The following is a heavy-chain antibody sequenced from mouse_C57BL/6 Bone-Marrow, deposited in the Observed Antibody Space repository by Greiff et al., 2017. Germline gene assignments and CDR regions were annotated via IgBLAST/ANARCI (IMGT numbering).Heavy chain of an antibody. D-gene: IGHD2-3*01. CDR2: FYPGSGSI. J-gene: IGHJ2*01. CDR3: AGHDVGYYNFDD. V-gene: IGHV1-62-2*01. Sequence: VQLQESGAELVKPGASVKLSCKASGYTFTEYTIHWVKQRSGQGLEWIGWFYPGSGSIKYNEKFKDKATLTADKSSSTVYLELSRLTSEDSAVYFGAGHDVGYYNFDDWGQGTTLTVSS. CDR1: GYTFTEYT.